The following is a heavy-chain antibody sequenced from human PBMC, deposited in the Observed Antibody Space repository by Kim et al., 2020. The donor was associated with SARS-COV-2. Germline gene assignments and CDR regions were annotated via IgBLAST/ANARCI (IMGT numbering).Heavy chain of an antibody. CDR3: ARDEYYYDSSGSYYGMDV. Sequence: KGRVTISRENAKNSLYLQMNSLRDEDTAVYYCARDEYYYDSSGSYYGMDVWGQGTTVTVSS. J-gene: IGHJ6*02. V-gene: IGHV3-48*02. D-gene: IGHD3-22*01.